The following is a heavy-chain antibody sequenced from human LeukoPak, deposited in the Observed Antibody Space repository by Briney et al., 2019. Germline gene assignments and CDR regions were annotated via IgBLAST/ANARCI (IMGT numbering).Heavy chain of an antibody. V-gene: IGHV3-66*02. J-gene: IGHJ5*02. CDR1: GFTVSSNF. CDR2: LYSGGDT. CDR3: ARDYCSIICCYTRWFDP. Sequence: GGSLRLSCAASGFTVSSNFMSWVRQAPGKGLEFVSVLYSGGDTYYADSVKGRFTISRDNSKNILYLQMNSLRADDTAVYYCARDYCSIICCYTRWFDPWGQGTLVTVSS. D-gene: IGHD2-2*02.